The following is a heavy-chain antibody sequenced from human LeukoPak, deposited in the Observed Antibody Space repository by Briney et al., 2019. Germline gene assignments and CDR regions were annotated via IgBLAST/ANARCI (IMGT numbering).Heavy chain of an antibody. J-gene: IGHJ4*02. CDR1: GFTFSSYE. D-gene: IGHD3-22*01. Sequence: GGSLRLSCAASGFTFSSYEMNWVRQAPGKGLEWVSYISSSGSTIYYADSVKGRFTISRDNAKNSLYLQMNSLRDEETAVYYCARVGYYESSGYYLPDYWGQGTLVTVSS. CDR2: ISSSGSTI. CDR3: ARVGYYESSGYYLPDY. V-gene: IGHV3-48*03.